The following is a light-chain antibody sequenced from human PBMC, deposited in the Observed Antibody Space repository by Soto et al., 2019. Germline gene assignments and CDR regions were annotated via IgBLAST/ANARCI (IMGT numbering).Light chain of an antibody. V-gene: IGKV1-9*01. J-gene: IGKJ5*01. Sequence: IQLTQSPSSLSASVGDRVTITCRASQGISSYLGWYQQKPGKAPNLLIYDASTLHSGVPSRFSGGGSGTDFTLTISSLQPEDFAVYYCQQYNNWPPITFGQGTRLEI. CDR2: DAS. CDR3: QQYNNWPPIT. CDR1: QGISSY.